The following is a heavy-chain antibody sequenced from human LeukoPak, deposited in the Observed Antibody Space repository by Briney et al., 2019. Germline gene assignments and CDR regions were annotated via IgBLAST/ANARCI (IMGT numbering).Heavy chain of an antibody. V-gene: IGHV3-11*01. D-gene: IGHD4-17*01. Sequence: PGGSLRLSCVASGFTFSDEYMNWIRQAPGKGLEWVAYISGTGNSIYYADPVKGRFTISRDNARNSLHLQMNSLRVEDTAVYYCARDPFMTTGWGIDYWGQGTLVTVSS. CDR1: GFTFSDEY. CDR2: ISGTGNSI. J-gene: IGHJ4*02. CDR3: ARDPFMTTGWGIDY.